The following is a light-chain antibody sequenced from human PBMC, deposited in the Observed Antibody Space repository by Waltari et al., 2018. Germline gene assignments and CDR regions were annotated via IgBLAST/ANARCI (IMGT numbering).Light chain of an antibody. CDR3: QQYHESPPIT. J-gene: IGKJ3*01. V-gene: IGKV3-15*01. CDR1: QSISSQ. Sequence: EIVMTQSPATLSVSPGERATLSCRPSQSISSQLAWYQQNPGQAPGLLIYGASTRATGIPARFSGSGSGTEFTLTISSLQSEDFAGYFCQQYHESPPITFGPGTKVDIK. CDR2: GAS.